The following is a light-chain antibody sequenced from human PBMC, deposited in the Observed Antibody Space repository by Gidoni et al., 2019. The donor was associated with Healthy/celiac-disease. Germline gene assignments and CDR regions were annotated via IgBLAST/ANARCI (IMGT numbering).Light chain of an antibody. V-gene: IGKV3-11*01. CDR3: QQRSNWPPYT. CDR1: QSVSSY. Sequence: EIVLPQSPATLSLSPGERDTLSCRAIQSVSSYLACYQQKPGQAPRLLIYDASNRATGIPARFSGSGSGTDFTLTISRLEPEDFAVYYCQQRSNWPPYTFGQGTKLEIK. CDR2: DAS. J-gene: IGKJ2*01.